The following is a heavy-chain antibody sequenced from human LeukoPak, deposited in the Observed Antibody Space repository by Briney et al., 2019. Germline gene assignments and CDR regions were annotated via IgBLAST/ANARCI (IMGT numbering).Heavy chain of an antibody. CDR2: ISSSSSYI. CDR1: GFTFSSYS. Sequence: PGGSLRLSCAASGFTFSSYSMNWVRQAPGKGLEWVSSISSSSSYIYYADSVKGRFTISRDNSKNTLYLQMNSLRAEDTAVYYCAKDRYSTSSTFTVNPFDYWGQGILVTVSS. D-gene: IGHD2-2*01. V-gene: IGHV3-21*01. CDR3: AKDRYSTSSTFTVNPFDY. J-gene: IGHJ4*02.